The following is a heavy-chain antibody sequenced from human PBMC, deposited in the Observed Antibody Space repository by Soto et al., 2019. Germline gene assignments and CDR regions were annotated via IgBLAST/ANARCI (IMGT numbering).Heavy chain of an antibody. CDR2: IRSKTNSYAT. CDR1: GFTFGGSA. J-gene: IGHJ4*02. V-gene: IGHV3-73*02. D-gene: IGHD6-19*01. Sequence: EGQLVESGGSLVQPGGSLKLSCAASGFTFGGSAMHWVRQASGKGLEWVGHIRSKTNSYATAYAESVKGRFTISRDDSMNTAYLQMNSLKTEDTAVYFCTRQTDAVQWLVVPTDYNFDYWGQGTLVTVSS. CDR3: TRQTDAVQWLVVPTDYNFDY.